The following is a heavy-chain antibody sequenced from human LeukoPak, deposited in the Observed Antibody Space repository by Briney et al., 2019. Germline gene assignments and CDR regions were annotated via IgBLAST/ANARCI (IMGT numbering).Heavy chain of an antibody. D-gene: IGHD3-22*01. Sequence: GGSLRLSCAASGFTFSRYWMHWVRQAPGKGLVWVSRINSDGSSTSYADSVKGRFTISRDNAKNTLYLQMNSLRAEDTAVYYCARDSLYVYDKYFDYWGQGTLVTVSS. V-gene: IGHV3-74*01. CDR3: ARDSLYVYDKYFDY. CDR2: INSDGSST. CDR1: GFTFSRYW. J-gene: IGHJ4*02.